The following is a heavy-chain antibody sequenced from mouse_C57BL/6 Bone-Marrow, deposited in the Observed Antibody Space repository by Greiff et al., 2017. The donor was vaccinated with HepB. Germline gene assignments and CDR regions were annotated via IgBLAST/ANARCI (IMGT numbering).Heavy chain of an antibody. D-gene: IGHD2-1*01. CDR2: ISSGGDYI. CDR3: TRTPIYYGNSFDY. J-gene: IGHJ2*01. Sequence: EVKVVESGEGLVKPGGSLKLSCAASGFTFSSYAMSWVRQTPEKRLEWVAYISSGGDYIYYADTVKGRFTISRDNARNTLYLQMSSLKSEDTAMYYCTRTPIYYGNSFDYWGQGTTLTVSS. V-gene: IGHV5-9-1*02. CDR1: GFTFSSYA.